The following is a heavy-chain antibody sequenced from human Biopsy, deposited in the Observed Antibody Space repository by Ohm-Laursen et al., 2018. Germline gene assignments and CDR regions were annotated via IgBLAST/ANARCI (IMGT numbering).Heavy chain of an antibody. CDR2: FAPENGRI. Sequence: ASVKVSCKVSGYSITELSMHWVRQAPGQGLEWMGGFAPENGRIDYSQKFQGRVTMTEDTSTSTAYMEVWRLRSDDTAVYYCAADINVWNVNYWGQGTQVIVSS. CDR1: GYSITELS. CDR3: AADINVWNVNY. J-gene: IGHJ4*02. V-gene: IGHV1-24*01. D-gene: IGHD1-1*01.